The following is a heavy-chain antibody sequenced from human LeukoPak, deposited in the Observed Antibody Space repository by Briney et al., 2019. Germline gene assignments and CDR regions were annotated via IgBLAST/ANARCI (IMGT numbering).Heavy chain of an antibody. CDR1: GGSISSGSYY. V-gene: IGHV4-61*02. D-gene: IGHD3-9*01. Sequence: SQTLSLTCTVSGGSISSGSYYWSWIRQPAGKGLEWIGRIYTSGSTNYNPSLKSRVTISVDTSKNQFSLKLSSVTAADTAVYYCARGAHHYDILTGYPNWGQGTLVTVSS. J-gene: IGHJ4*02. CDR3: ARGAHHYDILTGYPN. CDR2: IYTSGST.